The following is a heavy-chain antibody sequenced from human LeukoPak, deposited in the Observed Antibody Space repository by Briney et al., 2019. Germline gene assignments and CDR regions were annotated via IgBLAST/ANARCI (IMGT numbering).Heavy chain of an antibody. CDR3: ARPNVLLWFGETTDAFDI. Sequence: GASVKVSCKASGYTFTSYGISWVRQAPGHGLEWMGWISAYNGNTNYAQKLQGRVTMTTDTSTSTAYMELRSQRSDDTAVYYCARPNVLLWFGETTDAFDIWGQGTMVTVSS. CDR2: ISAYNGNT. CDR1: GYTFTSYG. J-gene: IGHJ3*02. V-gene: IGHV1-18*01. D-gene: IGHD3-10*01.